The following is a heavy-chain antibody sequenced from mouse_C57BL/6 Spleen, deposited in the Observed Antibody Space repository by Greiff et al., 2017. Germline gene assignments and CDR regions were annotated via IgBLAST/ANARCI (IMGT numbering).Heavy chain of an antibody. CDR1: GYAFTNYL. CDR3: ARSGITTVVDDY. CDR2: INPGSGGT. J-gene: IGHJ2*01. D-gene: IGHD1-1*01. V-gene: IGHV1-54*01. Sequence: QVQLKQSGAELVRPGTSVTVSCKASGYAFTNYLIEWVKQRPGQGLEWIGVINPGSGGTNYNGKFKGKATLTADKSSSTAYMQLSSLTSEDSAVYFCARSGITTVVDDYWGQGTTLTVSS.